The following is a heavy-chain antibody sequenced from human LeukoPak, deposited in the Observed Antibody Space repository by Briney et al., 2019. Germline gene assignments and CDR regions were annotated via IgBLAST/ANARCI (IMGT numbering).Heavy chain of an antibody. CDR1: GGTFSSYA. V-gene: IGHV1-69*13. CDR2: IIPIFGAA. Sequence: ASVKVSCKASGGTFSSYAISWVRQAPGQGLEWMGGIIPIFGAANYAQKFQGRVTITADESTSTAYMELSSLRSEDTAVYYCARDPPLGCSSTSCYVTEGFDPGGQGTLVTVSS. J-gene: IGHJ5*02. D-gene: IGHD2-2*01. CDR3: ARDPPLGCSSTSCYVTEGFDP.